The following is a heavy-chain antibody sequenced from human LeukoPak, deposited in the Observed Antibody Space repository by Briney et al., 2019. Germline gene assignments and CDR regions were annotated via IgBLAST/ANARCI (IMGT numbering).Heavy chain of an antibody. V-gene: IGHV3-30-3*01. Sequence: GRSLRLSCAASGFTFSSYAMHWVRQAPGKGLEWVAVISYDGSNKYYADSVKGRFTISRDNSKNTLYLQMNSLRAEDTAVYYCARGPHTVTTLILNWFDPWGQGTLVTVSS. CDR2: ISYDGSNK. D-gene: IGHD4-17*01. J-gene: IGHJ5*02. CDR3: ARGPHTVTTLILNWFDP. CDR1: GFTFSSYA.